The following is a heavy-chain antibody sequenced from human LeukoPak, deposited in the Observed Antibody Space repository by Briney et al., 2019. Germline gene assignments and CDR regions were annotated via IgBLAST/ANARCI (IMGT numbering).Heavy chain of an antibody. Sequence: GASVKVSCKAFGYSLTNYYVHWVRQAPGQGLEWMGEINPSGGSTRYAQKFQGRITVTRDTYTYTVYMDLSSLRSEDTATYYCARGAPTTRIGAGRFDYWGQGSLLTVAS. CDR3: ARGAPTTRIGAGRFDY. CDR2: INPSGGST. CDR1: GYSLTNYY. D-gene: IGHD5-12*01. J-gene: IGHJ4*02. V-gene: IGHV1-46*01.